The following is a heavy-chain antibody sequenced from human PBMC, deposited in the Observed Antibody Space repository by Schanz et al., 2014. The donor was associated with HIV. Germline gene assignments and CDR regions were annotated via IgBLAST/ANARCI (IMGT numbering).Heavy chain of an antibody. V-gene: IGHV4-31*03. D-gene: IGHD1-1*01. CDR2: IYDTGNT. J-gene: IGHJ4*02. CDR1: GGSITRGSFY. Sequence: QVQLQESGPGLVKPSQTLSLTCTVSGGSITRGSFYWSWIRHHPGKGLEWIGYIYDTGNTYYNPSLQRRVAMSVDTSKNQFSLKLTSVTAADTAVYYCARGSGLDYWGQGTLVTVSS. CDR3: ARGSGLDY.